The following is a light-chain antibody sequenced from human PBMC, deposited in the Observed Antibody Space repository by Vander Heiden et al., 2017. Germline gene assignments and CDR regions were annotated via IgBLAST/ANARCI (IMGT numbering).Light chain of an antibody. J-gene: IGLJ1*01. CDR3: SSYTSSSTPYV. Sequence: QSALPQPPSVSGSPGQSVTISCTGTSSDVGSYNRVSWSQQPPGTAPNLMIYEVSNRPSGVPDRFSGSKSGNTASLTISGLQAEDEADYYCSSYTSSSTPYVFGTGTKVTVL. CDR1: SSDVGSYNR. CDR2: EVS. V-gene: IGLV2-18*02.